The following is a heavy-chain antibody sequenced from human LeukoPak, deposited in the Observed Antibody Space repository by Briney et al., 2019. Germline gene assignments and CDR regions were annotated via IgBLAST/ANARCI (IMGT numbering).Heavy chain of an antibody. V-gene: IGHV3-11*01. D-gene: IGHD3-22*01. CDR3: ARGLVISAPYYFDY. CDR1: GFTFSDYY. Sequence: PGGSLRLSCAASGFTFSDYYTSWIRQAPGKGLEWVSYISSSGSTIYYADSVKGRFTISRDNAKNSLYLQMNSLRAEDTAVYYCARGLVISAPYYFDYWGQGTLVTVSS. J-gene: IGHJ4*02. CDR2: ISSSGSTI.